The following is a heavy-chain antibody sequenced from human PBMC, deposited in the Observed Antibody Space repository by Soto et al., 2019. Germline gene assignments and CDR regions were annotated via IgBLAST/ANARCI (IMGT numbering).Heavy chain of an antibody. CDR3: ARGQVIAAQH. Sequence: QLQLQESGSGLVKPSKTLSLTCAVSGGSIRSGGYSSSWIRQPPGKGLEWIGYIYHSGSTYYNPSLKRRVATSVDRAKHQFSLKLSPVTAADTAVYYCARGQVIAAQHWGQGTLVTVSS. CDR1: GGSIRSGGYS. D-gene: IGHD2-15*01. CDR2: IYHSGST. V-gene: IGHV4-30-2*01. J-gene: IGHJ4*02.